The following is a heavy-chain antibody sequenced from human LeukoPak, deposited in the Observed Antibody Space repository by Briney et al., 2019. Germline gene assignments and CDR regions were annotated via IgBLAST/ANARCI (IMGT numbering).Heavy chain of an antibody. J-gene: IGHJ4*02. CDR1: GYSFTSYW. V-gene: IGHV5-51*01. CDR2: IYPGDSDT. Sequence: GESLKISCKGSGYSFTSYWIGWVRQMPGKGLGWMGIIYPGDSDTRYSPSFQGQVTISAAKSITTAYLQWSSLKASDTAMYYCARASMATVTAFDYWGQGTLVTVSS. CDR3: ARASMATVTAFDY. D-gene: IGHD4-17*01.